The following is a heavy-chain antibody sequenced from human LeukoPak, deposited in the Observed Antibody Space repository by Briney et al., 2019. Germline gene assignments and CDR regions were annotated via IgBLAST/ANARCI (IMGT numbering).Heavy chain of an antibody. CDR1: GYTFTGYY. V-gene: IGHV1-2*02. J-gene: IGHJ6*02. CDR2: INPNSGGT. CDR3: ARGRWWSPRVTYYYGMDV. D-gene: IGHD2-8*02. Sequence: ASVKVSCKASGYTFTGYYMHWVRQAPGQGLEWMGWINPNSGGTNYAQKLQGRVTMTTDTSTSTAYMELRSLRSDDTAVYYCARGRWWSPRVTYYYGMDVGGQGTTVTVPS.